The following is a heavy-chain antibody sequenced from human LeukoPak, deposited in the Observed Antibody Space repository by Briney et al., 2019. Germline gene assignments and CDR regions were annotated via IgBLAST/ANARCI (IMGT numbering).Heavy chain of an antibody. V-gene: IGHV3-23*01. J-gene: IGHJ4*02. CDR2: ISGSGGST. CDR1: GFSFSNYA. Sequence: PGGSLRLSCAASGFSFSNYAISWVRQAPGKGLEWVSAISGSGGSTYYADSVKGRFTISRDNSKNTLYLQMNSLRAEDTAVYYCAKPSVFGVDWGQGTLVTVSS. CDR3: AKPSVFGVD. D-gene: IGHD3-3*01.